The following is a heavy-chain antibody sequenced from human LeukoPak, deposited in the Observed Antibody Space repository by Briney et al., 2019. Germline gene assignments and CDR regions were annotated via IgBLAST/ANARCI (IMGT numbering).Heavy chain of an antibody. Sequence: SETLSLTCTVSGYSISSGYYWGWIRQPPGKGLEWIGSIYHSGSTYYNPSLKSRVTISVDTSKNQFSLKLSSVTAADTAVYYCARDRFSSGWYGYFQHWGQGTLVTVSS. CDR3: ARDRFSSGWYGYFQH. V-gene: IGHV4-38-2*02. CDR1: GYSISSGYY. J-gene: IGHJ1*01. D-gene: IGHD6-19*01. CDR2: IYHSGST.